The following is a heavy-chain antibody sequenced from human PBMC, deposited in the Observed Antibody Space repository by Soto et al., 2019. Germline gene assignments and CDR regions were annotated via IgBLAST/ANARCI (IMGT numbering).Heavy chain of an antibody. CDR2: ISYDGSNK. CDR3: ARALGIHDAFDI. Sequence: GGSLRLSCAASGFTFSSYAMHWVRQAPGKGLEWVAVISYDGSNKYYADSVKGRFTISRDNSKNTLYLQMNSLRAEDTAVYYCARALGIHDAFDIWGQGTMVTVSS. V-gene: IGHV3-30-3*01. J-gene: IGHJ3*02. D-gene: IGHD7-27*01. CDR1: GFTFSSYA.